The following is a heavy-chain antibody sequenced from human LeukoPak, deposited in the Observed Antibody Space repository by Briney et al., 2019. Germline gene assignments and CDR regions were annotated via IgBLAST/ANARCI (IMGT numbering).Heavy chain of an antibody. D-gene: IGHD3-22*01. J-gene: IGHJ4*02. CDR2: ISYDGSNK. V-gene: IGHV3-30-3*01. CDR1: GFTFSYYT. Sequence: QAGGSLRLSCAASGFTFSYYTMHWVRQAPGKGLEWVAFISYDGSNKYYADSVKGRFTISRDNSKNTLYLQMNSLRAEDTAVYYCARVLNYYDSSGYYFPYWGQGTLVTVSS. CDR3: ARVLNYYDSSGYYFPY.